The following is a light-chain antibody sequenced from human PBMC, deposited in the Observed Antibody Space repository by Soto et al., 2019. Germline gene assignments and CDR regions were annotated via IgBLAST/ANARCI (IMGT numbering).Light chain of an antibody. J-gene: IGKJ1*01. Sequence: EIVLTQSPGTLSLSPGEGATLSCRASQIVSNNYLAWYQQKPGQDPRLLVYGASLRATGIPDRFSGSGSGTDFTLTISRLEPEDFAVYYCQQYGNSLPWTFGQGTKVEIK. V-gene: IGKV3-20*01. CDR1: QIVSNNY. CDR2: GAS. CDR3: QQYGNSLPWT.